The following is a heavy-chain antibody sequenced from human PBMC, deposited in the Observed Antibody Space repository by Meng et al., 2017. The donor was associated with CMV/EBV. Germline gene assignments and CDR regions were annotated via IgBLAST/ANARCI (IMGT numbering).Heavy chain of an antibody. CDR3: ARDRYCSSTSCPAGNAFDI. CDR1: GYTFTSYG. J-gene: IGHJ3*02. Sequence: ASVKVSCKASGYTFTSYGISWVRQAPGQGLEWMGWISAYNGNTNYAQKLQGRVTMTTDTSTSTAYMELRSLRSDDTAVYYCARDRYCSSTSCPAGNAFDIWGQGTMVTVSS. D-gene: IGHD2-2*01. V-gene: IGHV1-18*01. CDR2: ISAYNGNT.